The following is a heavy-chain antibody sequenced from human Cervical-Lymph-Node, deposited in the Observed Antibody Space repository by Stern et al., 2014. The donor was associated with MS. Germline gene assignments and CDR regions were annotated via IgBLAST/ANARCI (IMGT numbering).Heavy chain of an antibody. J-gene: IGHJ4*02. CDR1: GYTFTSYG. D-gene: IGHD6-19*01. CDR2: ISPYNGNT. V-gene: IGHV1-18*01. Sequence: VQLLESGAEVKKPGASVKVSCKAPGYTFTSYGISRVRQAPGQGLEWIGWISPYNGNTNYAKKLQGRDTMATDTYTSTAYMELRSLKSNDTAVYYCARDLTSSGWYVGLDYWGQGTLVTVSS. CDR3: ARDLTSSGWYVGLDY.